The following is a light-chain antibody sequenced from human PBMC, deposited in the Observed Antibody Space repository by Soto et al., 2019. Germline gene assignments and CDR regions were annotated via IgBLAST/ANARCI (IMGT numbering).Light chain of an antibody. CDR1: QSVTSSY. CDR3: QKYGSPGT. J-gene: IGKJ1*01. V-gene: IGKV3-20*01. CDR2: GAS. Sequence: EIVMTQSPASLSVSPGERATLSCRASQSVTSSYLAWYQLKPGQAPMLLSYGASSRATGIPDRFSGSVSRTDFTVTISRLEPEDFAVYYCQKYGSPGTFGQGTKVDTK.